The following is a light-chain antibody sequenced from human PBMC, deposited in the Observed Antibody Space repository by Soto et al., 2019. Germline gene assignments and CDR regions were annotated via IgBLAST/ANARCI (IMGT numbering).Light chain of an antibody. CDR3: QVWDSTNDHVV. Sequence: SYELTQPPSVSVAPGKTARFTCGGNNIGSKSVHWYQQKPGQAPVMVINYDVDRPSGIPERFSGSNSGNTATLTISRVEAGDEADYYCQVWDSTNDHVVFGGGTMLTVL. V-gene: IGLV3-21*04. J-gene: IGLJ3*02. CDR1: NIGSKS. CDR2: YDV.